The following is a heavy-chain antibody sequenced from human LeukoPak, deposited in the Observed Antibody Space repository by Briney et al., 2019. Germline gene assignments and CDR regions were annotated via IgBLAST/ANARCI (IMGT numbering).Heavy chain of an antibody. J-gene: IGHJ4*02. V-gene: IGHV3-30*02. Sequence: GGSLRLSCAASGFTFSSYGMHWVRQAPGKGLEWVAFIRYDGSNKYYADSVKGRFTISRDNSKNTLYLQMNSMRAEDTAVYYCAKDLGVPEDYWGQGTLVTVSS. CDR3: AKDLGVPEDY. CDR2: IRYDGSNK. CDR1: GFTFSSYG. D-gene: IGHD2-8*01.